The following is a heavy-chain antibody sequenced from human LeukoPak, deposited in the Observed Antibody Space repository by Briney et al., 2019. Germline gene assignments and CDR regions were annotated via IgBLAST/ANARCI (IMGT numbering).Heavy chain of an antibody. D-gene: IGHD2-21*02. CDR1: GFTFISYG. CDR3: TRELPREVTLDY. Sequence: GGSLRLSCAASGFTFISYGMQWVRQAPGKGLVWVSRINTVGSSTSYADSVKGRFTVSRDNAKNTVYLQVNSLRAEDTAVYFCTRELPREVTLDYWGQGALVTVSS. V-gene: IGHV3-74*01. CDR2: INTVGSST. J-gene: IGHJ4*01.